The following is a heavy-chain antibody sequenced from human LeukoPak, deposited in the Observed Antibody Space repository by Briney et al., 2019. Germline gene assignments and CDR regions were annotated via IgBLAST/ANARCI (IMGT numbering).Heavy chain of an antibody. D-gene: IGHD3-22*01. V-gene: IGHV3-30-3*01. J-gene: IGHJ4*02. CDR2: ISYDGSNK. CDR3: ARGAAKTYYYDSSGLYYFDY. CDR1: GFTFSSYA. Sequence: GGSLRLSCAASGFTFSSYAMHWVRQAPGKGLEWVAVISYDGSNKYYADSVKGRFTISRDNSKNTLYLQMNSLRAEDTAVYYCARGAAKTYYYDSSGLYYFDYWGQGTLVTVSS.